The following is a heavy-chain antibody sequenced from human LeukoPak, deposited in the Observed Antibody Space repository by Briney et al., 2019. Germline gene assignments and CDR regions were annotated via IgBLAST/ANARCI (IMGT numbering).Heavy chain of an antibody. D-gene: IGHD1-26*01. V-gene: IGHV3-53*01. Sequence: GGSLRLSCAVSGFTVSSNYMSWVRQAPGKGLEWVSVIYSGDRTNYADPVKGRFTISRDNAKNSLYLQMNSLRAEDTAVYYCATLIVGATNYYYYMDVWGKGTTVTVSS. CDR3: ATLIVGATNYYYYMDV. J-gene: IGHJ6*03. CDR2: IYSGDRT. CDR1: GFTVSSNY.